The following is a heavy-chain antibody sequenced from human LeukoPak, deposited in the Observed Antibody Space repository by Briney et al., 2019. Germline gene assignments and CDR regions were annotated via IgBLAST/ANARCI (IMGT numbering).Heavy chain of an antibody. CDR1: GFTFSSYS. CDR3: ARGISAVVPRAFDL. V-gene: IGHV3-21*01. D-gene: IGHD2-15*01. J-gene: IGHJ3*01. Sequence: GGSLRLSCVASGFTFSSYSMNWVRQAPGKGLEWVSSISSSSSYIYYADSVKGRFTISRDNAKNSLFLQMSSLRAEDTAVYYCARGISAVVPRAFDLWGQGTMVTVSS. CDR2: ISSSSSYI.